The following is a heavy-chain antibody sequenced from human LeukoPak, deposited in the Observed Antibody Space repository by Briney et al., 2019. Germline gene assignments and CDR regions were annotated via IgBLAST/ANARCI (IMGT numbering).Heavy chain of an antibody. CDR1: GGSISSSTYY. V-gene: IGHV4-39*01. CDR2: IYYSGST. CDR3: ARHPIAARSILGNWFDP. J-gene: IGHJ5*02. Sequence: SETLSLTCTVSGGSISSSTYYWGWIRQPPGKGLEWIGSIYYSGSTYYNPSLKSRVTISVDTSKNQFSLKLSSVTAADTAVYNCARHPIAARSILGNWFDPWGQGTLVTVSS. D-gene: IGHD6-6*01.